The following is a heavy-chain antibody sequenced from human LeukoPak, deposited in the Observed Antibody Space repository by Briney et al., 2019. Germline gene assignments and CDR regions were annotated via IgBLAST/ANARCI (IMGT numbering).Heavy chain of an antibody. D-gene: IGHD6-19*01. V-gene: IGHV1-18*01. CDR3: AKNIAVADPPDY. Sequence: ASVKVSCKASGYTFTSYGISWVRQAPGQGLEWMGWISAYNGNTNYAQKFQGRVTMTRDTSISTAYMELSRLRSDDTAVYYCAKNIAVADPPDYWGQGTLVTVSS. CDR2: ISAYNGNT. J-gene: IGHJ4*02. CDR1: GYTFTSYG.